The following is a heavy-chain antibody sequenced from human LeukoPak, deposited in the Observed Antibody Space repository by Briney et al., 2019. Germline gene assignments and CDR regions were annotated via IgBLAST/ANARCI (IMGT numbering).Heavy chain of an antibody. J-gene: IGHJ4*02. CDR1: GFRFRGYG. CDR2: ISYDGGNE. V-gene: IGHV3-30*18. CDR3: AKERRLYYASGSPFDY. Sequence: PGGSLRLSCAASGFRFRGYGMHWVRQVPGKGLESVACISYDGGNEYYADSVKGRFTISRENSKNTLHLQMNSLTAEDTAVYYCAKERRLYYASGSPFDYWGQGILVTVSS. D-gene: IGHD3-10*01.